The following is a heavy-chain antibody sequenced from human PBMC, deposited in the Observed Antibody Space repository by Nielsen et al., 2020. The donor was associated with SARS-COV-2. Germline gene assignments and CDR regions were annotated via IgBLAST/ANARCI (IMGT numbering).Heavy chain of an antibody. J-gene: IGHJ4*02. CDR2: IYSGGST. CDR3: ARISGATTGY. D-gene: IGHD1-26*01. CDR1: GFTVSSNY. Sequence: GGSLRLSCAASGFTVSSNYMSWVRQAPGKGLEWVSVIYSGGSTYYADSVKGRFTISRDNAKNSLYLQMNSLRAEDTAVYYCARISGATTGYWGQGTLVTVSS. V-gene: IGHV3-53*01.